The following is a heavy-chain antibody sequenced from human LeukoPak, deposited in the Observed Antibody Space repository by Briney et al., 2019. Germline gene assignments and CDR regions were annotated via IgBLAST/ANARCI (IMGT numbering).Heavy chain of an antibody. V-gene: IGHV4-34*01. CDR1: GGSFSGYY. D-gene: IGHD6-13*01. Sequence: SETLSLTCAVYGGSFSGYYWSWIRQPPGKGLEWIGEINHSGSTNYNPSLQSRVTISVDTSKNQFSLKLSSVTAADTAVYYCARKTAAGTVWFDPWGQGTLVTVSS. CDR3: ARKTAAGTVWFDP. J-gene: IGHJ5*02. CDR2: INHSGST.